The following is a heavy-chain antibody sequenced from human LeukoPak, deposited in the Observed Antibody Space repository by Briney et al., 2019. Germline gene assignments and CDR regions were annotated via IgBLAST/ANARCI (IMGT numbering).Heavy chain of an antibody. CDR1: GGSISSYY. Sequence: SETLSLTCTVSGGSISSYYWSWIRQPPGKGLEWIGYIYYSGSTNYNPSLKSRVTISVDTSKNQFSLNLSSVTAADTAVYYCARDLRGAGYYYYYYMDVWGKGTTVTVSS. J-gene: IGHJ6*03. V-gene: IGHV4-59*01. D-gene: IGHD3-16*01. CDR2: IYYSGST. CDR3: ARDLRGAGYYYYYYMDV.